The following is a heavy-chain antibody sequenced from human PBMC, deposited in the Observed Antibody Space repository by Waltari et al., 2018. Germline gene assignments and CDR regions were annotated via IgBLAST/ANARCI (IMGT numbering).Heavy chain of an antibody. D-gene: IGHD6-19*01. CDR1: GGSFSGYY. CDR2: INHSGST. Sequence: QVQLQQWGAGLLKPSETLSLTCAVYGGSFSGYYWSWIRQPPGKGLEWIGEINHSGSTNYNPSLKSRVTISVDTSKNQFSLKLSSVTAADTAVYYCARGRAVADYYYYYYMDVWGKGTTVTVSS. CDR3: ARGRAVADYYYYYYMDV. V-gene: IGHV4-34*01. J-gene: IGHJ6*03.